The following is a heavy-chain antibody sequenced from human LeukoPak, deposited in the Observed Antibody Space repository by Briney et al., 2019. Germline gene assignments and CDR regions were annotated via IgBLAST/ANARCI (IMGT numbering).Heavy chain of an antibody. CDR1: GFTFNRYW. CDR3: ARVNVCPRCHFDY. Sequence: GGSLRLSCAASGFTFNRYWMHWVRQAPGKGLVWVSRINSDGSSAIYADSVKGRFTISRDNAKNTLYLQMNSLRAEDTAVYYCARVNVCPRCHFDYWGQGTLVTVSS. J-gene: IGHJ4*02. CDR2: INSDGSSA. V-gene: IGHV3-74*01. D-gene: IGHD3-16*01.